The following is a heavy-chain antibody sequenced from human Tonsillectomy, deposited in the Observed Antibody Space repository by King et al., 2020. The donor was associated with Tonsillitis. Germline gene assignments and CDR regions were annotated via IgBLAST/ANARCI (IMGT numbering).Heavy chain of an antibody. D-gene: IGHD4-23*01. J-gene: IGHJ4*02. CDR2: IIPILDTA. CDR1: GGTFSSYA. CDR3: ASADYSGNFLYFDS. Sequence: QLVQSGAEVRKPGSSVKVSCKASGGTFSSYAISWVRQAPGQGLEWMGGIIPILDTANYAQKFQVRVTITADDSTSTVYMELCSLTSEDTAVYYCASADYSGNFLYFDSWGQGTLVTVSS. V-gene: IGHV1-69*01.